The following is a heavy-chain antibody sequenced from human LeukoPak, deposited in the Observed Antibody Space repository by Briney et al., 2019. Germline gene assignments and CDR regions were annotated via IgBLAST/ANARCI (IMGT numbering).Heavy chain of an antibody. Sequence: SETLSLTCTVSGGSISSDYWTWIRQPRGKGLEWIGYMYYSGSANYNPALKSRVTISLDTSKNQFSLKLSSVTAADTAVYYCAREYCSGNTCYFDYWGQGTLVTVSS. CDR3: AREYCSGNTCYFDY. D-gene: IGHD2-15*01. V-gene: IGHV4-59*01. CDR1: GGSISSDY. CDR2: MYYSGSA. J-gene: IGHJ4*02.